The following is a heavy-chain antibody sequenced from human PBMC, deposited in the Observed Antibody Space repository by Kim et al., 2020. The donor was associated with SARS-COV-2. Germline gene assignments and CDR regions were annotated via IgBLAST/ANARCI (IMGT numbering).Heavy chain of an antibody. CDR3: ARDSSPYCSSTSCLDAFDI. D-gene: IGHD2-2*01. CDR2: IKHDGSEK. CDR1: GFTFSSYW. V-gene: IGHV3-7*01. Sequence: GGSLRLSCAASGFTFSSYWMSWVRQSPGKGLEWVANIKHDGSEKYYVDSVKGRFTISRDNAKNSLYLQMNSLRAEDTAVYYCARDSSPYCSSTSCLDAFDIWGQGTMVTVSS. J-gene: IGHJ3*02.